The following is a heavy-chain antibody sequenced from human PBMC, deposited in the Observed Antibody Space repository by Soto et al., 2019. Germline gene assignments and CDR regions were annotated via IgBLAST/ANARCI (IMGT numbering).Heavy chain of an antibody. CDR1: GYTVTSYD. CDR3: AREQGSWGMDV. J-gene: IGHJ6*02. Sequence: QVQLVQSGAEVKKPGASVKVSCKASGYTVTSYDINWVRQATGQGLEWKGWMKPNSGNTDYAQKFQGRVTMIRNTSISTAYMELSSLRSKHTAVYYCAREQGSWGMDVYGQGTTVTVSS. CDR2: MKPNSGNT. V-gene: IGHV1-8*01. D-gene: IGHD7-27*01.